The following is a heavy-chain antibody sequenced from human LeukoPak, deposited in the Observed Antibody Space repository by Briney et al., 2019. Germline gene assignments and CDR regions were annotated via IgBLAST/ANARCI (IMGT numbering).Heavy chain of an antibody. Sequence: GESLKISCKGSGYSFTSYWIGWVRQMPGKGMEWMGIIHPGDSDTRYSPSFQGQVTISADKSISTAYLQWSSLKASDTAMYYCARHRDCSSTSCYSHWFDPWGQGTLVTVSS. CDR2: IHPGDSDT. V-gene: IGHV5-51*01. J-gene: IGHJ5*02. CDR3: ARHRDCSSTSCYSHWFDP. CDR1: GYSFTSYW. D-gene: IGHD2-2*01.